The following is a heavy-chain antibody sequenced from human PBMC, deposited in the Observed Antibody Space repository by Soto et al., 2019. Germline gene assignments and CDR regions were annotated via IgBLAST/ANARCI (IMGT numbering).Heavy chain of an antibody. CDR1: GFAVSSYW. J-gene: IGHJ1*01. D-gene: IGHD2-2*01. CDR2: IKTDGSST. V-gene: IGHV3-74*01. CDR3: STLVVPGVPLSY. Sequence: EVQLVESGGGLVQPGGSLRLSCAAFGFAVSSYWMHWVRQAPGKGLVWVSRIKTDGSSTSYADSVKGRFTISRDNAKNTLYLQMNSLRVEDTAVYYCSTLVVPGVPLSYWGQGTLVTVSS.